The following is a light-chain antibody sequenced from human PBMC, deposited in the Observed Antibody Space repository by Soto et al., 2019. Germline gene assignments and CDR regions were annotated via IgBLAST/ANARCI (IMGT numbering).Light chain of an antibody. CDR1: SSDVGGYDY. CDR2: EVS. J-gene: IGLJ1*01. V-gene: IGLV2-14*01. CDR3: RLYSIRPAYL. Sequence: QSALTQPASVSGSPGQSITISCTGTSSDVGGYDYVSWYQLHPGKAPKLMVFEVSNRPSGVSYRFSGSKSGNTASLTISGLQAEDEADYFCRLYSIRPAYLLGTGTKLTVL.